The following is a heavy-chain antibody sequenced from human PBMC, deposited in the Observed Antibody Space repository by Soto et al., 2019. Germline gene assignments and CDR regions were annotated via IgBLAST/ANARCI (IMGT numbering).Heavy chain of an antibody. CDR2: IYYRGST. CDR1: GGSINSGNSY. D-gene: IGHD3-22*01. V-gene: IGHV4-30-4*01. Sequence: QVQLQESGPGLVKPSQTLSLTCTVSGGSINSGNSYWSWIRQPPGKGLEWIGFIYYRGSTYYNPTLPSRVAMSIDTYKNQFSLKLSSVTAADTAVYYCAREKIASSGYYFDYWGQGTLATVSS. J-gene: IGHJ4*02. CDR3: AREKIASSGYYFDY.